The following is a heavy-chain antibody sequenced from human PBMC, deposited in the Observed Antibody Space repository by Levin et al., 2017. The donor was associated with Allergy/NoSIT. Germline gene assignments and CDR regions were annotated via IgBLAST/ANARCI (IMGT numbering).Heavy chain of an antibody. D-gene: IGHD2-2*02. J-gene: IGHJ4*02. CDR3: ATVDSNIYPFEY. Sequence: GGSLRLSCAASGLTFSSNAMSWVRQAPGKGLEWVSSINDGGGNTYYADSVKGRFTISRDNSKNTLYLHMNSLRAEDTAVYYCATVDSNIYPFEYLGQGTLVTVSS. CDR1: GLTFSSNA. CDR2: INDGGGNT. V-gene: IGHV3-23*01.